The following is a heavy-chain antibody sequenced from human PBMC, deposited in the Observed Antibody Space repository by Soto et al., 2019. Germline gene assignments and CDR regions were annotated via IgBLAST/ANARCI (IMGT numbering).Heavy chain of an antibody. V-gene: IGHV3-23*01. Sequence: PGGSLRLSCAASGFTFSTYAMTWVRQAPGKGLEWVSGISGSGASTYYADSVKGRFTISRDNSKNTLYLQMNSLRAEDTAVYYCAKEGDHIAAAVTIDYWGQGTLVTVSS. D-gene: IGHD6-13*01. CDR1: GFTFSTYA. CDR2: ISGSGAST. J-gene: IGHJ4*02. CDR3: AKEGDHIAAAVTIDY.